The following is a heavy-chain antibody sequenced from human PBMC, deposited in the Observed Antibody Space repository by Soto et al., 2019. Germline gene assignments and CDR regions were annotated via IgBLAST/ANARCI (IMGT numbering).Heavy chain of an antibody. CDR2: SIPIFGTA. J-gene: IGHJ6*02. Sequence: QVQLVQSGAEVKKPGSSVKVSCKASGGTFSSYAISWVRQAPGQGLEWMGGSIPIFGTANYAQKFQGRVTITADEATSTAYMERSSLRAEDTAVYYCARAGGTMVRGAGGYGMDVWGQGTTFTVSS. D-gene: IGHD3-10*01. CDR3: ARAGGTMVRGAGGYGMDV. V-gene: IGHV1-69*01. CDR1: GGTFSSYA.